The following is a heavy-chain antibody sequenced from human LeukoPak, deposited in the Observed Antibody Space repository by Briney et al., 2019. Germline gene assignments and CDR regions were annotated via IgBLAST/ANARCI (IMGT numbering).Heavy chain of an antibody. CDR2: IWYDGSNK. Sequence: GGSLRLSCAATGFTFSSYGMHWVRQAPGKGLEWVAVIWYDGSNKYYTDSVKGRFTISRDNSKDTLYLQMNSLRAEDTAVYYCARGLQPYYYYMDVWGKGTTVTVSS. CDR1: GFTFSSYG. V-gene: IGHV3-33*01. J-gene: IGHJ6*03. CDR3: ARGLQPYYYYMDV. D-gene: IGHD4-11*01.